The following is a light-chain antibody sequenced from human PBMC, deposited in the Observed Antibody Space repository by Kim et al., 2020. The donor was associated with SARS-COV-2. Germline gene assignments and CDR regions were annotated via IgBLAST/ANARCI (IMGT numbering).Light chain of an antibody. CDR3: LLSYSDSRV. Sequence: PGGTVTVSCDSSTGAVTSGHFPYWVQQKHGQAPRTLIYDSGNRHSWTPARFSGSLLGGKAALTLSAAQAEDEADYYCLLSYSDSRVFGGGTQLTVL. V-gene: IGLV7-46*01. CDR2: DSG. CDR1: TGAVTSGHF. J-gene: IGLJ2*01.